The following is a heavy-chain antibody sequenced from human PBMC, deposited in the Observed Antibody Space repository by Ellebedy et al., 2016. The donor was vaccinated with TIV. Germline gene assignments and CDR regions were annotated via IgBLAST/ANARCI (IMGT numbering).Heavy chain of an antibody. V-gene: IGHV3-23*01. CDR1: GFTFNTYA. Sequence: GESLKLSXSASGFTFNTYAMSWVRQAPGKGLEWVSTINGGATSTFYAGSVKGRFTISRDNSKNTLYLQMSSLRAEDTAVYYCAVNLVEREGGGDYWGQGILVTVSS. CDR3: AVNLVEREGGGDY. J-gene: IGHJ4*02. CDR2: INGGATST. D-gene: IGHD5-24*01.